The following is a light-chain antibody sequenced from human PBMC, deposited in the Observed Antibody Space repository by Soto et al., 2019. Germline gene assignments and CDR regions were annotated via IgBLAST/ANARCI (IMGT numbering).Light chain of an antibody. V-gene: IGKV1-17*01. CDR2: SAS. CDR3: LQHNTYPYT. Sequence: DIPMTQSPSSLSASVGARVTLACRASQDIGDDLGWYQQKPGKAPKRLIYSASRLQSGVPSRFSGSGSVTQFTLTINGLQPEDFATYYCLQHNTYPYTFGQGTRLEMK. J-gene: IGKJ2*01. CDR1: QDIGDD.